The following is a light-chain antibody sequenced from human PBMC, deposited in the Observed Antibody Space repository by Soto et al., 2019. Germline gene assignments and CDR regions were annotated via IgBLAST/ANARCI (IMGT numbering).Light chain of an antibody. CDR2: DAS. Sequence: PMTESPCARSASVGDEVSIICQASQNINNYLNWYQQKPGRAPKLLIYDASNLEAGVPSRFRGSGSGTDFTFTISRLQPEDIATYYCQQYENSPTFGQGTRLEIK. J-gene: IGKJ5*01. CDR1: QNINNY. V-gene: IGKV1-33*01. CDR3: QQYENSPT.